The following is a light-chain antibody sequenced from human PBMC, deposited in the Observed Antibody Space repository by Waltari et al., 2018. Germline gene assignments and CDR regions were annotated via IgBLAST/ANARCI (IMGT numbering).Light chain of an antibody. CDR1: SSDVGQYNL. Sequence: QSALTQPASVSGSPGQSITIPCTGTSSDVGQYNLVSWYQQHPGEVPKLMIYEVTKRPSGVSDRFSGSKSGNTASLTISGLQAEDEADYFCCSFAGRGFSVIFGGGTKLTVL. V-gene: IGLV2-23*02. CDR3: CSFAGRGFSVI. CDR2: EVT. J-gene: IGLJ2*01.